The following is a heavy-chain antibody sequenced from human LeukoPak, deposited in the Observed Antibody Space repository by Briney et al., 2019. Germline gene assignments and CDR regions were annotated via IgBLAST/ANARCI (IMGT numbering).Heavy chain of an antibody. D-gene: IGHD1-26*01. CDR3: ARKRSGSYFRWFDP. CDR1: GGSVSSGGYY. CDR2: IYYSGST. Sequence: PSETLSLTCTVSGGSVSSGGYYWSWIRQHPGKGLEWIGYIYYSGSTYYNPSLKSRVTISVDTSKNQFSLKLSSVTAADTAVYYCARKRSGSYFRWFDPWGQGTLVTVSS. J-gene: IGHJ5*02. V-gene: IGHV4-31*03.